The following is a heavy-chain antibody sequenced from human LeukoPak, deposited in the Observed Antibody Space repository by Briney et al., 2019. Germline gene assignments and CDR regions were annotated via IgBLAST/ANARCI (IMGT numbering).Heavy chain of an antibody. CDR1: GFTFSNYA. Sequence: GRSLRLSCAASGFTFSNYAMHWVRQAPGKGLEWVANIKTDGSQIYYVDSVKGRFTISRDNAKNSLYLQMNSLRAEDTAVYYCARDLNWETYWGQGTLVSVSS. D-gene: IGHD7-27*01. CDR2: IKTDGSQI. J-gene: IGHJ4*02. CDR3: ARDLNWETY. V-gene: IGHV3-7*01.